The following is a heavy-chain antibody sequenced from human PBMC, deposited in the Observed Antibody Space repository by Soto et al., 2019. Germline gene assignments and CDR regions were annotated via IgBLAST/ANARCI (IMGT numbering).Heavy chain of an antibody. CDR1: GFTFSVYA. D-gene: IGHD2-21*02. CDR3: ASLGVGDWANYYYYYGMDV. V-gene: IGHV3-23*01. J-gene: IGHJ6*02. Sequence: EVQLLESGGGFVQPGGSLRLSCAATGFTFSVYAMTWVRQAPGKGLESVSAVTANGGSTYSADSVKGRFTISRDNSKNTLFLQMNSLRAEDTAVYYCASLGVGDWANYYYYYGMDVWGQGTTVTVSS. CDR2: VTANGGST.